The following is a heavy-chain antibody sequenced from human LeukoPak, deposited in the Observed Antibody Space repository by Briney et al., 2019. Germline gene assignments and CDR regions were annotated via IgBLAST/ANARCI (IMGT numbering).Heavy chain of an antibody. CDR2: IYYNGST. D-gene: IGHD6-13*01. CDR3: ARAFGYSSSWYKPYYYAMDV. Sequence: SETLSLTCTVSGGSISRYFWSWIRQPPGKGLEWIGYIYYNGSTNYNPSLKSRVTISVDTSKNQFSLKLSSVTAADTAAYYCARAFGYSSSWYKPYYYAMDVWGQGTTVTVSS. CDR1: GGSISRYF. J-gene: IGHJ6*01. V-gene: IGHV4-59*01.